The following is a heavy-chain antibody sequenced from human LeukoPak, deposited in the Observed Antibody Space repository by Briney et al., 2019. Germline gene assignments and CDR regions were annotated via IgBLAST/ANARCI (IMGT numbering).Heavy chain of an antibody. CDR1: GGSFSGYY. CDR3: ARSYYDFWSGYLPNDY. D-gene: IGHD3-3*01. J-gene: IGHJ4*02. CDR2: INHSGST. Sequence: PSETLSLTCAVYGGSFSGYYWSWIRQPPGKGLEWIGEINHSGSTNYNPSFKSRVTISVDTSKNQFSLKLSSVTAADTAVYYCARSYYDFWSGYLPNDYWGQGTLVTVSS. V-gene: IGHV4-34*01.